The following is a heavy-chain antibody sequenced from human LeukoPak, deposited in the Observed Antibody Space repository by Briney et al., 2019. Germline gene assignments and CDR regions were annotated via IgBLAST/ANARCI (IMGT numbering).Heavy chain of an antibody. D-gene: IGHD6-6*01. CDR3: ARGGQLAGPYYYYMDV. J-gene: IGHJ6*03. CDR2: TYYSGST. V-gene: IGHV4-59*01. CDR1: GGSISSYY. Sequence: SENLSLNCTVSGGSISSYYWSWIRQPPGKGLEWMGYTYYSGSTNYNPSLKSRVTISVDTSKNQFSLKLSSVTAADTAVYYCARGGQLAGPYYYYMDVWGKGTTVTVSS.